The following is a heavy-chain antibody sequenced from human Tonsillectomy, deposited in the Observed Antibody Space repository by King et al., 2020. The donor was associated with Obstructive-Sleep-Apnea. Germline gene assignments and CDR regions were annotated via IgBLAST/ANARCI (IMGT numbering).Heavy chain of an antibody. CDR3: ARXXXXXGXXXXXXX. V-gene: IGHV3-30*03. J-gene: IGHJ4*02. CDR1: GFSFSIYG. Sequence: VQLVESGGGVVQPGRSLRISCAASGFSFSIYGMHWVRQAPGKGLEWLTLISYDGDKKMYADSVRGRFTVSRDNFKNTLDLQISSLRVEDTAVYFCARXXXXXGXXXXXXXXXXGTLVTVSS. CDR2: ISYDGDKK.